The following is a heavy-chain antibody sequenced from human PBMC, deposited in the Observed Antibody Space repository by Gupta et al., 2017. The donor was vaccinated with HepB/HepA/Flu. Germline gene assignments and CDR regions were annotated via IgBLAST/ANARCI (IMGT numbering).Heavy chain of an antibody. CDR1: GGSISSGSYY. CDR2: ILYTGST. V-gene: IGHV4-39*01. D-gene: IGHD6-19*01. J-gene: IGHJ6*02. CDR3: ARNFVTVADTWSGMDV. Sequence: QLQLQESGPGLVKPSETLSLTCTVSGGSISSGSYYWDWIRQPPGKGLEWIGSILYTGSTYYNPSLKSRVTISLDTSKNQFSLKLSSVTAADTAVYYCARNFVTVADTWSGMDVWGQGTTVTVSS.